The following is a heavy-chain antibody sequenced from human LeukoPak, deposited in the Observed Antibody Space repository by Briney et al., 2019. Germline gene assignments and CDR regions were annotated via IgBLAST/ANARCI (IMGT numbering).Heavy chain of an antibody. CDR3: ARASGDGSFDY. Sequence: AGSLRLSCAASGSTLIIYWMSCVRQAPGKWREWVANIMQDGSEKYYVDSGKGRFTISRDNAKNSLYLQMNSLRAEDTAVYYCARASGDGSFDYWGQGTLVTVSS. V-gene: IGHV3-7*01. CDR1: GSTLIIYW. D-gene: IGHD3-10*01. J-gene: IGHJ4*02. CDR2: IMQDGSEK.